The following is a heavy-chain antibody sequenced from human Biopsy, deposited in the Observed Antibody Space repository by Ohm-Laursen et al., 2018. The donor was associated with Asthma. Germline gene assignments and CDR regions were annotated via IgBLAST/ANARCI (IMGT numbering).Heavy chain of an antibody. CDR3: ARAVSSSSYWYFDL. CDR2: IYYSGRT. Sequence: TLSFTCIVSGDAMSTSGSYWGWIRQSPGKGLEWIGSIYYSGRTYYNPSLESRVTISADTPKNHFSLKVTSVTAADTAVYYCARAVSSSSYWYFDLWGRGDLVTVSS. CDR1: GDAMSTSGSY. V-gene: IGHV4-39*02. J-gene: IGHJ2*01. D-gene: IGHD6-6*01.